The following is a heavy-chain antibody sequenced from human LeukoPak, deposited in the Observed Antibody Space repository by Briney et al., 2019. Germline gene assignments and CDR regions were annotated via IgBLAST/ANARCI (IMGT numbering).Heavy chain of an antibody. D-gene: IGHD6-19*01. CDR1: GGSISSYY. Sequence: SETLSLTCTVSGGSISSYYWSWIRQPPGKGLEWIGYIYYSGSTNYNPSLKSRVTISVDTSKNRFSLKLSSVTAADTAVYYCARTPCPNSSGCLFDYWGQGTLVTVSS. J-gene: IGHJ4*02. CDR3: ARTPCPNSSGCLFDY. CDR2: IYYSGST. V-gene: IGHV4-59*08.